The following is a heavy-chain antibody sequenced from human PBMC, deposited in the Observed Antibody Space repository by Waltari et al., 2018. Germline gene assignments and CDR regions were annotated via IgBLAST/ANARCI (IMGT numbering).Heavy chain of an antibody. D-gene: IGHD3-9*01. CDR1: GGSINSTAFY. CDR3: ATQSVLTSFGSAHPTWFDS. CDR2: ANDRRTT. Sequence: HLQLQESGPGLVKPSGTLSLTCSVSGGSINSTAFYWGWIRQPPGKGLEWIATANDRRTTYFNPSRRGRVTISVHTSKRQFSLKLTSVTAADTAVYYCATQSVLTSFGSAHPTWFDSWGQGTPVTVSS. V-gene: IGHV4-39*01. J-gene: IGHJ5*01.